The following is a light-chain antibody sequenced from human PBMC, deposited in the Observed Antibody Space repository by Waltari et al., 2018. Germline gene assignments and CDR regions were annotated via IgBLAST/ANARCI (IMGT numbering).Light chain of an antibody. CDR2: AAS. V-gene: IGKV1-8*01. J-gene: IGKJ1*01. CDR1: QGISSY. Sequence: IRMTQSPSSFSASTGARVTITCRASQGISSYLAWYQQKPGKAPKLLIYAASTLQSGVPSRFSGSGSGTDFTLTISCLQSEDFATYYCQQYYSYPRTFGQGTKVEIK. CDR3: QQYYSYPRT.